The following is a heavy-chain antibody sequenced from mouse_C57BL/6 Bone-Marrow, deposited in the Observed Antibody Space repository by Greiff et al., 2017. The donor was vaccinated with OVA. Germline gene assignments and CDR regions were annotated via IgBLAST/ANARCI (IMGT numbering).Heavy chain of an antibody. CDR3: ARDGNYRAMDY. CDR2: ISNLAYSI. J-gene: IGHJ4*01. CDR1: GFTFSDYG. V-gene: IGHV5-15*01. Sequence: EVMLVESGGGLVQPGGSLKLSCAASGFTFSDYGMAWVRHAPLPFPAWVAFISNLAYSIYYADTVTGRFTISRENAKNTLYLEMSSLRSEDTAMYYCARDGNYRAMDYWGQGTSVTVSS. D-gene: IGHD2-1*01.